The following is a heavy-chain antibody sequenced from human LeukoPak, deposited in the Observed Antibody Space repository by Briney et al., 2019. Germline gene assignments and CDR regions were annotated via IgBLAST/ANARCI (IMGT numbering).Heavy chain of an antibody. CDR2: IYHSGST. D-gene: IGHD3-10*01. Sequence: IAYIYHSGSTYYNPSLKSRVTISVDRSKNQFSLKLSSVTAADTAVYYCARVGGDLYFDYWGQGTLVTVSS. CDR3: ARVGGDLYFDY. J-gene: IGHJ4*02. V-gene: IGHV4-30-2*01.